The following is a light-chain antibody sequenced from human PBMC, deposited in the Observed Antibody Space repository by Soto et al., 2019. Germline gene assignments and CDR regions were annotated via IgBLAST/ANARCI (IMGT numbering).Light chain of an antibody. J-gene: IGKJ2*03. V-gene: IGKV3-20*01. CDR1: QTISSY. CDR2: DAS. Sequence: EMVLTQSPGTLSLSPGERANLSCRASQTISSYLAWYQQKPGQAPRLLIYDASSRATGIPDRFSGSVSGTDFTFTISSLKPEDCPGYYCQQDYNCPPYGFGQGTKVEI. CDR3: QQDYNCPPYG.